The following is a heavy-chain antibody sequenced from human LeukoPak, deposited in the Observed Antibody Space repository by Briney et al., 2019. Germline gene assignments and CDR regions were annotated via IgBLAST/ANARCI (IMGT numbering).Heavy chain of an antibody. J-gene: IGHJ6*02. CDR2: IYYSGST. Sequence: PSETLSLTCTVSGGSISSYYWSWLRQPPGKGREGIGYIYYSGSTNYNPSLKGRVTISVDTSKNQFSLKLSSVTAADTAVYYCARDRIAAAGTYYGMAVWGQGTTVTVSS. CDR3: ARDRIAAAGTYYGMAV. CDR1: GGSISSYY. D-gene: IGHD6-13*01. V-gene: IGHV4-59*01.